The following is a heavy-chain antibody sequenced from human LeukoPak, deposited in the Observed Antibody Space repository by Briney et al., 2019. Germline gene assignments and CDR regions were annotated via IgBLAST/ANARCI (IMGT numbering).Heavy chain of an antibody. V-gene: IGHV3-13*01. CDR1: GFTFSSYD. CDR3: ARALGDSMVTPYGMDV. D-gene: IGHD5-18*01. Sequence: GGSLRLSCAASGFTFSSYDMHWVRQATGKGLEWVSAIGTAGDTYYPGSVKGRFTISRENAKNSLYLQMNSLRAGDTAVYYCARALGDSMVTPYGMDVWGPGTTVTVSS. J-gene: IGHJ6*02. CDR2: IGTAGDT.